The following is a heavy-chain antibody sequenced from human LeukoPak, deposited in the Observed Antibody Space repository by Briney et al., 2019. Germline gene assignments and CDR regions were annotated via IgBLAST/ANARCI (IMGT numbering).Heavy chain of an antibody. CDR3: ARGAAGYSYG. D-gene: IGHD5-18*01. CDR2: IYYSGST. CDR1: GVSISSYY. V-gene: IGHV4-59*01. J-gene: IGHJ4*02. Sequence: SETLSLTCTVSGVSISSYYWSWIRQPPGKGLEWIGHIYYSGSTNYNPSLKSRVTISIDTSKNQFSLRLSSVTAADTAVYYCARGAAGYSYGWGQGTLVTVSS.